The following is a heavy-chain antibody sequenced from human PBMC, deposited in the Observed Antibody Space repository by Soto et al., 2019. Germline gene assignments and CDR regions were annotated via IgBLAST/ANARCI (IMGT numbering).Heavy chain of an antibody. CDR1: GYTFTSYG. Sequence: DSVKVSCKASGYTFTSYGINWVRQATGQGLEWMGWMNPNSGNTGYAQKFQGRVTMTRNTSISTAYMELSSLRSEDTAVYYCARGPKKNLLRFLELAAVGMDVWGQGTKVIFSS. CDR2: MNPNSGNT. J-gene: IGHJ6*02. V-gene: IGHV1-8*01. CDR3: ARGPKKNLLRFLELAAVGMDV. D-gene: IGHD3-3*01.